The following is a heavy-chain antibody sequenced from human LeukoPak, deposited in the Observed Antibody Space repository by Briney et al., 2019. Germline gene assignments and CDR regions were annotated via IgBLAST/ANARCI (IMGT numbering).Heavy chain of an antibody. J-gene: IGHJ6*02. CDR1: GGSISSYY. Sequence: KPSETLSLTCTVSGGSISSYYWSWIRQPAGKGLEWIGRIYTSGSTNYNPSLKSRVTMSVDTSMNQFSLKLSSVTAADTAVYYCARGGNSRIIHYGMDVWGQGTTVTVSS. CDR3: ARGGNSRIIHYGMDV. V-gene: IGHV4-4*07. CDR2: IYTSGST. D-gene: IGHD4-23*01.